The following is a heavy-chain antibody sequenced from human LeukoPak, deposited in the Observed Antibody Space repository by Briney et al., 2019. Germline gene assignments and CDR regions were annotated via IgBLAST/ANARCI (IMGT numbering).Heavy chain of an antibody. CDR3: ASPHSGYG. J-gene: IGHJ4*02. CDR2: INLDGGTT. D-gene: IGHD5-12*01. CDR1: GFTFSSYW. V-gene: IGHV3-74*01. Sequence: GGSLRLSCAASGFTFSSYWMHWVRQAPGKGLAWVSRINLDGGTTNYADSVKGRFTISRDNAKKTLYLQMNSLRDEDTAVYYCASPHSGYGWGQGTLVTVSS.